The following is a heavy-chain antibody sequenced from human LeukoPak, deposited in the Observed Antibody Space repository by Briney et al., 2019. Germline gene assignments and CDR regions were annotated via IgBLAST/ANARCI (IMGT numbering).Heavy chain of an antibody. Sequence: GRSLRLSCAASGFTFDDYAMHWVRQAPGKGLEWVSGISWNSGSIDYADSVKGRFTISRDNAKKSLYLQMNSLRAEDTAVYYCARDPQPYYYYMDVWGKGTTVTVSS. J-gene: IGHJ6*03. CDR3: ARDPQPYYYYMDV. CDR2: ISWNSGSI. V-gene: IGHV3-9*01. CDR1: GFTFDDYA.